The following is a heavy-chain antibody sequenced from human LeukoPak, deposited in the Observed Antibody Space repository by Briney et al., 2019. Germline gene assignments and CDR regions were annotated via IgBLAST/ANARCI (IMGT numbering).Heavy chain of an antibody. CDR2: ILYDGNNK. J-gene: IGHJ4*02. D-gene: IGHD3-22*01. CDR1: GFIFSSYA. Sequence: PGGSLRLSCAASGFIFSSYAMNWVGPGPGKGLEWVAVILYDGNNKYYEDSVKGRFTISRDNSNNTLYLQMNSLRAEDTAVYYCARGGFYYDGSGYPFDYWGQGTLVTVSS. V-gene: IGHV3-30-3*01. CDR3: ARGGFYYDGSGYPFDY.